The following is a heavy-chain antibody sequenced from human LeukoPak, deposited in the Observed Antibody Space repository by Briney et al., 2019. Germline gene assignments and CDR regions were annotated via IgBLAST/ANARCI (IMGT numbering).Heavy chain of an antibody. CDR2: INPGGSDT. V-gene: IGHV5-51*01. CDR1: GYNFGSYW. D-gene: IGHD6-13*01. Sequence: KAGESLKISCKGLGYNFGSYWNAWVRQMPGKGLEWMAIINPGGSDTRYSPSFQGQVIISADKSITTAYLQWSSLKPSDTATYYCARWQQQLVGNDAFDIWGQGTMVTVSS. J-gene: IGHJ3*02. CDR3: ARWQQQLVGNDAFDI.